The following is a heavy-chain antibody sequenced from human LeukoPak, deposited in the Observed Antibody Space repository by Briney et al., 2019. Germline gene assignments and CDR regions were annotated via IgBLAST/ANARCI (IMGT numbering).Heavy chain of an antibody. V-gene: IGHV4-61*01. CDR1: GGSVSSGSFY. CDR2: IYYSGTT. D-gene: IGHD5-24*01. J-gene: IGHJ4*02. Sequence: SETLSLTCTVSGGSVSSGSFYWSWLRQPPGKGLEWIGYIYYSGTTNYNPSLKRRVTISVDTSKNQFSLKLSSVTAADTAVYYCARDSEMATPRGYFDYWGQGTLVTVSS. CDR3: ARDSEMATPRGYFDY.